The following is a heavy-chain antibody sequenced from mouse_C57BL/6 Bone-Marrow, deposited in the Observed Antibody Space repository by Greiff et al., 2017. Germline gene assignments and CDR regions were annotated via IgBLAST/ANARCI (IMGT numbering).Heavy chain of an antibody. Sequence: VMLVESGPELVKPGASVKITCKASGYAFSSSWMNWVKQRPGKGLEWIGQIYPGDGDTNYNGKFKGKATLTADKSSSTAYMQLSSLTSRGSAVYVCARGVLPGAMDYWGQGTSVTVSS. CDR2: IYPGDGDT. CDR1: GYAFSSSW. V-gene: IGHV1-82*01. J-gene: IGHJ4*01. CDR3: ARGVLPGAMDY.